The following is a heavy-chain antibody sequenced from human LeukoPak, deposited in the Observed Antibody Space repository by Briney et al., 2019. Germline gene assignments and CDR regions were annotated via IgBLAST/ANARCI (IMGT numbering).Heavy chain of an antibody. CDR2: IRSDGSTE. V-gene: IGHV3-30*02. CDR3: AKAPRDSSGYFLFFFDH. D-gene: IGHD3-22*01. J-gene: IGHJ4*02. CDR1: GFTFSNSG. Sequence: GGSLRLSCAASGFTFSNSGMHWVRRSPGKGLEWVTFIRSDGSTEYYADSVKGRFTISRDNSKNTLSLQMDSLRAEDTALYYCAKAPRDSSGYFLFFFDHWGQGTLVPGSS.